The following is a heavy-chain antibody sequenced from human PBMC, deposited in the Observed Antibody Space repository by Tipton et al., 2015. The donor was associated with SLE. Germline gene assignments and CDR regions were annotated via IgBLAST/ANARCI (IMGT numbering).Heavy chain of an antibody. CDR1: DGSIRSTNYY. J-gene: IGHJ6*03. CDR3: ARAHGSFYYYSVDV. Sequence: TLSLTCTVSDGSIRSTNYYWGWIRQPPGKGLEWIGSIFYTGSTYYNPSLKSRVSFSIDTSKHQFSLKLNSVTAADTAVYYCARAHGSFYYYSVDVWGKGTTVTVSS. V-gene: IGHV4-39*07. CDR2: IFYTGST.